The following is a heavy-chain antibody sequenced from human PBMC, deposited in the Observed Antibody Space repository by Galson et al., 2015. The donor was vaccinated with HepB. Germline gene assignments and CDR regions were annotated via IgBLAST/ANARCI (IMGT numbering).Heavy chain of an antibody. J-gene: IGHJ1*01. D-gene: IGHD3-22*01. CDR1: GYNLTELS. CDR2: FDPEDGET. Sequence: SVKVSCKVSGYNLTELSMHWVRQAPGKGLEWMGGFDPEDGETIYAQKFQGRVTMTEDTSTDTAYMELSSLRSEDTAVYYCATGLPYYYDSSGYYPTQYFQHWGQGTLVTVSS. V-gene: IGHV1-24*01. CDR3: ATGLPYYYDSSGYYPTQYFQH.